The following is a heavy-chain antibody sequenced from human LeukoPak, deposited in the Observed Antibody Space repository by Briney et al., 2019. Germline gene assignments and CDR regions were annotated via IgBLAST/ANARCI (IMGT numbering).Heavy chain of an antibody. CDR1: GYTFTSYY. CDR2: INLSGGTT. Sequence: ASVKVSCKASGYTFTSYYMHWVRQAPGQGLEWMGIINLSGGTTYYAQKFQGRVTMTNDMSTSTVYMELSSLRSEDTAVYYCARGSPYYYDSSGVWGQGTLVTVSS. J-gene: IGHJ4*02. CDR3: ARGSPYYYDSSGV. D-gene: IGHD3-22*01. V-gene: IGHV1-46*01.